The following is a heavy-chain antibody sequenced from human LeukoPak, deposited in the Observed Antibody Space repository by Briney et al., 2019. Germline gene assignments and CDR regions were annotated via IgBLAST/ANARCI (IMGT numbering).Heavy chain of an antibody. V-gene: IGHV3-30*01. D-gene: IGHD5-24*01. CDR3: ARDRDGYNWFDY. J-gene: IGHJ4*02. CDR2: ISYDGSNK. CDR1: GFTFSSYA. Sequence: LGGSLRLSCAASGFTFSSYAMRWVRQAPGKGLEWVAVISYDGSNKYYADSVKGRFTISRDNSKNTLYLQMNSLRAEDTAVYYCARDRDGYNWFDYWGQGTLVTVSS.